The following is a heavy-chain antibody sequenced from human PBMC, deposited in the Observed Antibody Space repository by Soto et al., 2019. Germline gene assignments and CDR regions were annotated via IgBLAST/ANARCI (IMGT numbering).Heavy chain of an antibody. V-gene: IGHV1-18*01. CDR1: GYTFTSYG. CDR2: ISAYNGNT. J-gene: IGHJ4*02. D-gene: IGHD3-9*01. Sequence: VASVKVSCKASGYTFTSYGISWVRQAPGQGLEWMGWISAYNGNTNYAQKLQGRVTMTTDTSTSTAYMELRSLRSDDTAVYYCASAALRSYDILTGYYYWGQGTLVTVSS. CDR3: ASAALRSYDILTGYYY.